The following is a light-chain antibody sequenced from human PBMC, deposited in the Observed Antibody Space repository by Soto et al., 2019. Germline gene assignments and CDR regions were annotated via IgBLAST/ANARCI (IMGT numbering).Light chain of an antibody. CDR1: SSDVGGYNY. Sequence: QSVLTQPPSASGSPGQSVTISCTGTSSDVGGYNYVSWYQQHPGKAPKLIIYEVTKRPSAVTDRFSGSKSGNTASLTVSGLQDEDEDDYYCSSYAGSNNVVFGGGTKLTVL. CDR2: EVT. J-gene: IGLJ2*01. V-gene: IGLV2-8*01. CDR3: SSYAGSNNVV.